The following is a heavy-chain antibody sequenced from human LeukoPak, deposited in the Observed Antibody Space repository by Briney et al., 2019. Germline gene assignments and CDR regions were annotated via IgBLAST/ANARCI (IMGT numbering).Heavy chain of an antibody. CDR1: GGSISSDY. V-gene: IGHV4-59*08. Sequence: PSETLSLTCTVSGGSISSDYWSWLRQPPGKGLEWIGQIYYNGNPDYNPSLKSRVTISVDTSKNQFSLRLRSVTAADTAVYLCANNRYHSDFSGYWNLFDNWGQGTLVAVSS. CDR3: ANNRYHSDFSGYWNLFDN. D-gene: IGHD3-22*01. CDR2: IYYNGNP. J-gene: IGHJ4*02.